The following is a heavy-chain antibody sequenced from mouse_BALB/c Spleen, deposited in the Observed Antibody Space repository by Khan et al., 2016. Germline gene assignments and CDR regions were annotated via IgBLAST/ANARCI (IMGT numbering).Heavy chain of an antibody. CDR2: ISYSGTT. Sequence: VQLKESGPCLVRPSPSLSLPCTVPGYSIPRDYAWNWIRQFPGKKLEWMGYISYSGTTSYNPSLKSRVSITRDTSKNQFFLQLTSVTTEDTATXYCTTRHYYGSSSFAYWGQGTLVTVSA. V-gene: IGHV3-2*02. CDR1: GYSIPRDYA. J-gene: IGHJ3*01. D-gene: IGHD1-1*01. CDR3: TTRHYYGSSSFAY.